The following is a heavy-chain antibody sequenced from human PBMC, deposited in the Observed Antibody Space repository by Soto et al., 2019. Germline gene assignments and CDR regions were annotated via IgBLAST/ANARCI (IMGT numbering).Heavy chain of an antibody. CDR1: GYTFTSYG. J-gene: IGHJ5*02. D-gene: IGHD6-6*01. Sequence: SCKASGYTFTSYGISWVRQAPGKGPVWVSNINGGGSATNYAESVKGRFTISRDNAKNTLYLQMNSLRDEDTAVYYCTRGLSSSSTWGQGTRVTVSS. V-gene: IGHV3-74*01. CDR3: TRGLSSSST. CDR2: INGGGSAT.